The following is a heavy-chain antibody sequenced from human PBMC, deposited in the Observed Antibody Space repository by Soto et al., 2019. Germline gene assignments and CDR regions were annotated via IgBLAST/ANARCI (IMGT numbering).Heavy chain of an antibody. Sequence: PGGSLRLSCAASGFTFSSYWMSWVRQAPGKGLEWVANIKQDGSEKYYVDSVKGRFTISRDNAKNSLYLQMNSLRSDDTAVYYCARVSSSIVVVPDYGMDVWGQGTTVTVSS. D-gene: IGHD2-2*01. CDR3: ARVSSSIVVVPDYGMDV. J-gene: IGHJ6*02. V-gene: IGHV3-7*03. CDR2: IKQDGSEK. CDR1: GFTFSSYW.